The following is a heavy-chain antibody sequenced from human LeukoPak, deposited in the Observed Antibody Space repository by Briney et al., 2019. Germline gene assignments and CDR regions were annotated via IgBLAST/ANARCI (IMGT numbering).Heavy chain of an antibody. CDR3: AREYPDDGDGWGY. Sequence: GGSLRLSCAASGFTFGSFEMNWVRQAPGKGLEWISYISGSATSISYADSVRGRFTISRDNAKNSLYLQMNSLRAEDSAVYYCAREYPDDGDGWGYWGQGSLVTVSS. CDR1: GFTFGSFE. J-gene: IGHJ4*02. V-gene: IGHV3-48*03. D-gene: IGHD3-10*01. CDR2: ISGSATSI.